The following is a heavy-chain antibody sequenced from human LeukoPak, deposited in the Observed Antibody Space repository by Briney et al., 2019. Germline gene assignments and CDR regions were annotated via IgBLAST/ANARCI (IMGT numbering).Heavy chain of an antibody. J-gene: IGHJ4*02. D-gene: IGHD2-2*01. CDR2: INPSGGST. CDR1: GYTFTSYY. CDR3: ARGRRRGSSTSCPVFDY. Sequence: GASVKVSCKASGYTFTSYYMHWVRQAPGQGLEWMGIINPSGGSTSYAQKFQGRVTITRNTSISTAYMELSSLRSEDTAVYYCARGRRRGSSTSCPVFDYWGQGTLVTVSS. V-gene: IGHV1-46*01.